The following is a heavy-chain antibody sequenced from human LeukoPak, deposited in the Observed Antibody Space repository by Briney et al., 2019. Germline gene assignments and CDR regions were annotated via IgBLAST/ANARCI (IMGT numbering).Heavy chain of an antibody. J-gene: IGHJ6*02. CDR1: EFTFNTYG. V-gene: IGHV3-33*01. CDR3: ARGNHDADRSGYISVRSHGMDV. Sequence: GGSLRLSCAASEFTFNTYGMHWVRQAPGKGLEWVAVIWYDGSNKYYADSVKGRFAISRDNSNNTLYLQMNSLRAEDTAVYHCARGNHDADRSGYISVRSHGMDVWGQGTTVTVSS. CDR2: IWYDGSNK. D-gene: IGHD3-22*01.